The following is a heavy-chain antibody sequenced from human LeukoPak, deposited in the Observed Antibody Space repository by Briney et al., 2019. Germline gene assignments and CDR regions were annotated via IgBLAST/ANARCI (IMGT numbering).Heavy chain of an antibody. D-gene: IGHD6-13*01. J-gene: IGHJ1*01. CDR1: GFTFSSYV. Sequence: GGSLRLSCAASGFTFSSYVMRWVRQAPGKGLEGVSTVDGSGVGTYYADSVKGRFTISRDSSKSTLYLHMNSLRAEDTAVYYCTKGAAAGPKYFQHWGQGTLVTVSS. CDR3: TKGAAAGPKYFQH. V-gene: IGHV3-23*01. CDR2: VDGSGVGT.